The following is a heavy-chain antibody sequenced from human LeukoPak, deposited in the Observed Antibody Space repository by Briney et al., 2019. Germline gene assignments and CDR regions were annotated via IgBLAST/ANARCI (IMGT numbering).Heavy chain of an antibody. CDR1: GGSISSYY. J-gene: IGHJ4*02. V-gene: IGHV4-59*12. Sequence: SETLSLTCTVSGGSISSYYWSWIRQPPGKGLEWIGYIYYSGSTNYNPSLKSRVTISVDTSKNQFSLKLSSVTAADTAVYYCARESEGYFDYWGQGTLVTVSS. CDR3: ARESEGYFDY. CDR2: IYYSGST.